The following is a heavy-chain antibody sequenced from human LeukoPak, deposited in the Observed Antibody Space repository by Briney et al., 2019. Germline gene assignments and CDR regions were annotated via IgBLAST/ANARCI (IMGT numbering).Heavy chain of an antibody. CDR3: TGHHQAYSRTY. Sequence: GGSLRLSCAASGFTFNRYWMSWVRQAPGKGLVWVSRISTDASSTTYADSVKGRFTISRDNAKGTLYLQMSSLRAEDTAVYYCTGHHQAYSRTYWGQGTLVTVSS. CDR2: ISTDASST. V-gene: IGHV3-74*01. J-gene: IGHJ4*02. D-gene: IGHD4-11*01. CDR1: GFTFNRYW.